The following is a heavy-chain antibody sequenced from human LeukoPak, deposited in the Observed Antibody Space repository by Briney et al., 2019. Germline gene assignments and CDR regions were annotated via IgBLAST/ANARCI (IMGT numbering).Heavy chain of an antibody. Sequence: GGSLRLSCAASGFTFSSYSMNWVRQAPGKGLEWVSSISSSSSYIYYADSVKGRFTISRDNAKNSLYLQMNSLRAEDTAVYYCARASWIRPMDVWGQGTTVTVSS. CDR2: ISSSSSYI. CDR3: ARASWIRPMDV. J-gene: IGHJ6*02. D-gene: IGHD5-18*01. CDR1: GFTFSSYS. V-gene: IGHV3-21*01.